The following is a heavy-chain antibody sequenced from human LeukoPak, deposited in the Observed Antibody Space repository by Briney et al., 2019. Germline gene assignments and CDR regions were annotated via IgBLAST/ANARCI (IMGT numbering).Heavy chain of an antibody. CDR1: GYTFTSYD. J-gene: IGHJ3*01. CDR3: ARAAPGTFLAFDF. Sequence: GASVKVSCKASGYTFTSYDINWVRQATGQGLEWMGWMNPNSGNTGYAQKFQGRVTMTRNTSITTAYMELTSLRSEDTAVYYCARAAPGTFLAFDFWGQGTMVTVS. D-gene: IGHD6-13*01. V-gene: IGHV1-8*01. CDR2: MNPNSGNT.